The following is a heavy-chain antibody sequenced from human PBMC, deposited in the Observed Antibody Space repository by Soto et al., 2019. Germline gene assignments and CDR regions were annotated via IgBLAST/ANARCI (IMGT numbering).Heavy chain of an antibody. J-gene: IGHJ6*02. CDR2: YHSAGST. CDR3: VRSRQMESGNDYGLDV. CDR1: GVSLNTADTW. V-gene: IGHV4-30-4*01. Sequence: QVQLQESGSGLVKPSQSLSLTCTVSGVSLNTADTWWSWIRQSPGKGLEFIGYYHSAGSTYYDASFRSRFIISAHTSNSQFSLKLSSVTVPDTAVYFCVRSRQMESGNDYGLDVWGQGTTVTVSS. D-gene: IGHD1-1*01.